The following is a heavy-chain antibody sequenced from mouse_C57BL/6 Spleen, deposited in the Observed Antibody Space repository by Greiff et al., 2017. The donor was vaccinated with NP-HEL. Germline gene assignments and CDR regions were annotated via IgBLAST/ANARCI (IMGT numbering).Heavy chain of an antibody. J-gene: IGHJ2*01. V-gene: IGHV1-26*01. Sequence: VQLQQSGPELVKPGASVKISCKASGYTFTDYYMNWVKQSHGKSLEWIGDINPNNGGTSYNQKFKGKATLTVDKSSSTAYMELRSLTSEDSAVYYCASHYYYGSSYGYWGQGTTLTVSS. CDR2: INPNNGGT. CDR3: ASHYYYGSSYGY. CDR1: GYTFTDYY. D-gene: IGHD1-1*01.